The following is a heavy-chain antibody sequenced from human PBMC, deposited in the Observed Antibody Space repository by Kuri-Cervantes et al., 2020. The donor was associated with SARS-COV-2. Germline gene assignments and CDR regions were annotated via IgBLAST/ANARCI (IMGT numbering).Heavy chain of an antibody. Sequence: GGSRRLSCAASGFTVSSNYMSWVRQAPGKGLEWVAVISYDGSNKDYTASGKGRFTISRDNSQNTLYLQMKSLRTEDTALYYCARDRVGVHDSWGQGTLVTVSS. D-gene: IGHD2-21*01. V-gene: IGHV3-30-3*01. CDR1: GFTVSSNY. CDR2: ISYDGSNK. CDR3: ARDRVGVHDS. J-gene: IGHJ5*01.